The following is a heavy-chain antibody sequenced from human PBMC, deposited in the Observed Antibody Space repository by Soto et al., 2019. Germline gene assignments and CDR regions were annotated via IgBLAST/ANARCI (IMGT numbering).Heavy chain of an antibody. CDR2: VWSNGNSK. CDR1: GFSFSDYA. D-gene: IGHD5-18*01. CDR3: AKDREGTGYNFDY. Sequence: GGSLRLSCAASGFSFSDYAMHWIRQAPGKGLEWVAVVWSNGNSKYYSDSVKGRFTVSRDSSKNTLYLHMNNLNAEDTALYFCAKDREGTGYNFDYWGQGTLVTVSS. J-gene: IGHJ4*02. V-gene: IGHV3-33*06.